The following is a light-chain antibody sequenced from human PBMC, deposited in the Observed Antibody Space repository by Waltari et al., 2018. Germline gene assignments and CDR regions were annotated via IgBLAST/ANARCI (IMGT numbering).Light chain of an antibody. Sequence: QSVLTQPPSASGTPGQTVSISCSGSSSSIGSNPVSWYQVLPGAAPSLLILTGSQRPSGVPGRFSASRSGTSSSLAISGLQFEDAAEYYCAAWVDSLYGCFFGTGTRVTVL. CDR3: AAWVDSLYGCF. CDR1: SSSIGSNP. V-gene: IGLV1-44*01. J-gene: IGLJ1*01. CDR2: TGS.